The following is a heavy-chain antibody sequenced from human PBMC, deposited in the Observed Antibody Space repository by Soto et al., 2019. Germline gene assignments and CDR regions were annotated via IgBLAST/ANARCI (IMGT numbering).Heavy chain of an antibody. CDR2: ISYDGSNK. D-gene: IGHD2-21*01. J-gene: IGHJ4*02. CDR3: ASMWSCGY. V-gene: IGHV3-30-3*01. CDR1: GFTFSSYA. Sequence: PGGSLRLSCAASGFTFSSYAMHWVRQAPGKGLEWVAVISYDGSNKYYADSVKGRFTISRDNSKNMLYLQMNSLRAEDTAVYYCASMWSCGYWGQGTLVTVSS.